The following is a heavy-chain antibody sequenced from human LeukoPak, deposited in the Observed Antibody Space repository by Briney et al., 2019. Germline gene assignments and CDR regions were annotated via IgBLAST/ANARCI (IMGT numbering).Heavy chain of an antibody. CDR2: IIPILGIA. D-gene: IGHD3-10*01. V-gene: IGHV1-69*04. J-gene: IGHJ5*02. CDR3: AREYGSGRGNWFDP. CDR1: GGTFSSYA. Sequence: SVKVSCKASGGTFSSYAISWVRQAPGQGLEWMGRIIPILGIANYAQEFQGRVTITADKSTSTAYMELSSLRSEDTAVYYCAREYGSGRGNWFDPWGQGTLVTVSS.